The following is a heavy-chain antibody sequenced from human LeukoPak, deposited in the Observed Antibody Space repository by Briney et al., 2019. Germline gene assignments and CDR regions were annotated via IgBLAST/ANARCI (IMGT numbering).Heavy chain of an antibody. J-gene: IGHJ6*02. CDR1: GGSISSGGYS. D-gene: IGHD1-1*01. V-gene: IGHV4-30-2*01. CDR2: IYHSGST. Sequence: SQTLSLTCAVSGGSISSGGYSWSWIRQPPGKGLEWIGYIYHSGSTYYDPSLKSRVTISVDRSKNQFSLKLSSVTAADTAVYYCASSGTPHTMDVWGQGTTVTFSS. CDR3: ASSGTPHTMDV.